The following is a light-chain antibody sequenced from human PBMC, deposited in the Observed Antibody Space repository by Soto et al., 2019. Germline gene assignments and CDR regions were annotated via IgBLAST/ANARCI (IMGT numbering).Light chain of an antibody. CDR1: QRVRSY. V-gene: IGKV3-11*01. CDR3: QQRSIWPSFT. CDR2: DAS. Sequence: EIVLTQSPATLSLSPGERATLFCRASQRVRSYLAWFQHKPGRAPRLLIYDASHRATGIPARFSGSGSGTDFTLTISSLAPEDFAVYYWQQRSIWPSFTFGQGTKLEIK. J-gene: IGKJ2*01.